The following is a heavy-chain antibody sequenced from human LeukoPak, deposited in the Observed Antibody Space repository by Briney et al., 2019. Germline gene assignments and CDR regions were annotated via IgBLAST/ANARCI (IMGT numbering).Heavy chain of an antibody. CDR2: ISYDGSNK. CDR3: AKKGDCSSTSCRRYNYYYYGMDV. D-gene: IGHD2-2*01. CDR1: GFTFSSYG. V-gene: IGHV3-30*18. Sequence: GRSLRLSCAASGFTFSSYGMHWVRQAPGKGLEWVAVISYDGSNKYYADSVKGRFTISRDNSKNTLYLQMNSLRAEDTAVYYCAKKGDCSSTSCRRYNYYYYGMDVWGKGTTVTVSS. J-gene: IGHJ6*04.